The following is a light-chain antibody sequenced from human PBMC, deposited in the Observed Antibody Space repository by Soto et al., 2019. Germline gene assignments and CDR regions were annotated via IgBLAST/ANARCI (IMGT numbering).Light chain of an antibody. CDR1: QGISSY. Sequence: AIRMTQSPSSFSASTGDRVTITCRASQGISSYLAWYQQKPGKAPKLLIYAASTLQSGVPSRFSGSGSGTDFTLPIRCLQSEDFATYYCQQYYSYPLTFGQGTKVDIK. V-gene: IGKV1-8*01. CDR3: QQYYSYPLT. CDR2: AAS. J-gene: IGKJ1*01.